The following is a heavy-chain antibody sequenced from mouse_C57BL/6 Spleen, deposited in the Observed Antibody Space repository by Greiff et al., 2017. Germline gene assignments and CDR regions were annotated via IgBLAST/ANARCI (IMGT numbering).Heavy chain of an antibody. J-gene: IGHJ4*01. CDR2: IWSDGST. Sequence: QVQLKESGPGLVAPSQSLSITCTVSGFSLTSYGVHWVRQPPGKGLEWLVVIWSDGSTTYNSALKSILSISKDNSKRQVFLKMNSLQTDDTAMYYCARHYDYDYYAMDYWGQGTSVTVSS. D-gene: IGHD2-4*01. CDR3: ARHYDYDYYAMDY. V-gene: IGHV2-6-1*01. CDR1: GFSLTSYG.